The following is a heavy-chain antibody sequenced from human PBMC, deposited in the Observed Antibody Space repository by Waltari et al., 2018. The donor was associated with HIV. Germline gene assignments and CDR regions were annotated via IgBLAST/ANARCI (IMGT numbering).Heavy chain of an antibody. J-gene: IGHJ2*01. CDR3: ARSPKQWLVVRVWYVDL. D-gene: IGHD6-19*01. V-gene: IGHV4-61*02. CDR1: GGSINSGSFY. Sequence: QVQLQESGPGLVTPSQTLSLICNVSGGSINSGSFYWGWIRQPAGEELEWIGLIATTVKTDYNPSLKSRLTISLDTSKNHSSLKLRSVTAADTAVYYCARSPKQWLVVRVWYVDLWGRGTLVTVSS. CDR2: IATTVKT.